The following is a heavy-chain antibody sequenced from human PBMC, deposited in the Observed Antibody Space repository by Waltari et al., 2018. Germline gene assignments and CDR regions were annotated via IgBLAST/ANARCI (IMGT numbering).Heavy chain of an antibody. CDR2: ISKTCTT. D-gene: IGHD3-16*01. J-gene: IGHJ4*02. V-gene: IGHV4-61*02. Sequence: QVRLQESGPGLVKSSQTLSLTCSASGDSLTSGSYYWGWIRQAAGKGLWYLARISKTCTTSYSPSLGRRVTILMDTAKNEFSLKIAAVTAADTAVYYCARLEHLSGRVLWGQGTLVTVAS. CDR3: ARLEHLSGRVL. CDR1: GDSLTSGSYY.